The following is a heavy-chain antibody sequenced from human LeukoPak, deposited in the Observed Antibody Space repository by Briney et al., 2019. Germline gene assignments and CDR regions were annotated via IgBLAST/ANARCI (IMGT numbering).Heavy chain of an antibody. J-gene: IGHJ5*02. Sequence: SETLSLTCAVYGGSFSGYYWSWIRQPPGKGLEWIGEINHSGSTNYNPSLKSRVTISVDTSKNQFSLKLSSVTAADTAVYYCARAGGVYDSHVFDPWGQGTLVTVSS. CDR1: GGSFSGYY. D-gene: IGHD3-3*01. V-gene: IGHV4-34*01. CDR3: ARAGGVYDSHVFDP. CDR2: INHSGST.